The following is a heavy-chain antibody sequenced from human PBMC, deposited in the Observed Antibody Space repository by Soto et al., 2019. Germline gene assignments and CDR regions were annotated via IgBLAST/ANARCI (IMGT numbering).Heavy chain of an antibody. CDR1: GFTFSSYA. CDR3: ASTALRGGVVTAIPSNYYGMDV. D-gene: IGHD2-21*02. J-gene: IGHJ6*02. CDR2: ISYDGSNK. V-gene: IGHV3-30-3*01. Sequence: QVQLVESGGGVVQPGRSLRLSCAASGFTFSSYAMHWVRQAPGKGLEWVAVISYDGSNKYYADSVKGRFTISRDNSKNTLYLQMNSLRAEDTAGYYCASTALRGGVVTAIPSNYYGMDVWGQGTTVTVSS.